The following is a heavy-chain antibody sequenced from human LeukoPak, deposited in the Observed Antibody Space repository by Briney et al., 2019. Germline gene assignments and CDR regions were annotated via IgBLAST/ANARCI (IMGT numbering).Heavy chain of an antibody. CDR1: GYSFTNYW. Sequence: GESLKISCKGSGYSFTNYWIAWVRQMPGKGLEWMGIIYPGDSDTRYSPSFQGQVTISADKSISTPYLQWSSLEASDTAMYYCARSGWYYFDYWGQGTLVTVSS. CDR3: ARSGWYYFDY. V-gene: IGHV5-51*01. D-gene: IGHD6-19*01. CDR2: IYPGDSDT. J-gene: IGHJ4*02.